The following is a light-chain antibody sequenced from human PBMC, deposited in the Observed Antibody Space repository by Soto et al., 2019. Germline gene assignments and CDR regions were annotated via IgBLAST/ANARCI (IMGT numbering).Light chain of an antibody. J-gene: IGKJ1*01. CDR1: QGISRW. CDR3: HQYDTYSWT. Sequence: DIQMTQSPSTLSASVGDTVTITCRAGQGISRWLAWYQQKPGRAPNLLIYEASTLESGVPSRFSGSGSGTEFTLTISSLHPDYFATYYCHQYDTYSWTFGQGTKLEIK. V-gene: IGKV1-5*03. CDR2: EAS.